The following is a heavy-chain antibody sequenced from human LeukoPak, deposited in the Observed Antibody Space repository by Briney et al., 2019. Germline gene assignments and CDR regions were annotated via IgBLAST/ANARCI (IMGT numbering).Heavy chain of an antibody. J-gene: IGHJ4*02. CDR2: INPSGGGA. CDR3: ARDRSTILGFNFPYFDY. Sequence: ASVKVSCKASGYTFTSNYMHWVRQAPGQGLEWMGIINPSGGGASYAQKFQGRVTMTRDTSTSTVYMELSSLRSEDTAVYYCARDRSTILGFNFPYFDYWGQGTLVTVSS. CDR1: GYTFTSNY. D-gene: IGHD5/OR15-5a*01. V-gene: IGHV1-46*01.